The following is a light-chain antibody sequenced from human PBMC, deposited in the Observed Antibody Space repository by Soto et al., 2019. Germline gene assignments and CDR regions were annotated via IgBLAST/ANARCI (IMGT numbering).Light chain of an antibody. CDR3: CSYAGSSTYA. CDR1: SSDVGSYNV. CDR2: EGS. J-gene: IGLJ1*01. V-gene: IGLV2-23*01. Sequence: QSVLTQPASVSGSPGQSITISCTGTSSDVGSYNVVSWYQQHPGKAPKLMIYEGSKRPSGVSNRFSGSKSGNTASLTISGLQAEDEAEYYCCSYAGSSTYAFGTGTQLTVL.